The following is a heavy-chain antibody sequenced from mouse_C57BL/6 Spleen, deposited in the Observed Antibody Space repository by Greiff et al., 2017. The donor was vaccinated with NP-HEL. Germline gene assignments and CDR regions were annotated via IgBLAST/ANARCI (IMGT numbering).Heavy chain of an antibody. V-gene: IGHV1-76*01. J-gene: IGHJ4*01. CDR1: GYTFTDYY. CDR2: IYPGSGNT. D-gene: IGHD2-4*01. CDR3: ARGFYDYDGYAMDY. Sequence: VQLQESGAELVRPGASVKLSCKASGYTFTDYYINWVKQRPGQGLEWIARIYPGSGNTYYNEKFKGKATLTAEKSSSTAYMQLSSLTSEDSAVYFCARGFYDYDGYAMDYWGQGTSVTVSS.